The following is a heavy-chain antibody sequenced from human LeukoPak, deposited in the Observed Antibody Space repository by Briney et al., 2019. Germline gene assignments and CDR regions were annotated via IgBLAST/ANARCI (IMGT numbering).Heavy chain of an antibody. CDR2: IYYTRCT. V-gene: IGHV4-39*01. J-gene: IGHJ4*02. CDR3: ARRKGFGEGYFDS. Sequence: PSVTVSLTCTVCGGSISNTLDYWAWIPQPPGKGLESIGSIYYTRCTYYSQSLKSRVTISVDRSKNQFSLKLTSVTAADTAVYYCARRKGFGEGYFDSWGQGTLVTVSS. D-gene: IGHD3-10*01. CDR1: GGSISNTLDY.